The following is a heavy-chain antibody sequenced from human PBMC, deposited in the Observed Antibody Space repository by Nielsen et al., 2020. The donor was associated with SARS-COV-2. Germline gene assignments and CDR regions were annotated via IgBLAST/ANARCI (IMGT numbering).Heavy chain of an antibody. Sequence: GGSLRLSCAASGFTFSSYWMSWVRQAPGKGLEWVANIKQDGSEKYYVDSVKGRFTISRDNAKNSLYLQMNSLRAEDTAVYYCARPTSWGFHGWAYWGQGTLVTVSS. D-gene: IGHD3-10*01. CDR3: ARPTSWGFHGWAY. J-gene: IGHJ4*02. CDR1: GFTFSSYW. CDR2: IKQDGSEK. V-gene: IGHV3-7*03.